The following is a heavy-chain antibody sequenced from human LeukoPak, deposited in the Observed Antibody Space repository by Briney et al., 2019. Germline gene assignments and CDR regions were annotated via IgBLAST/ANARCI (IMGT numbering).Heavy chain of an antibody. CDR2: IRNEGSNK. CDR1: AFTCSIYG. D-gene: IGHD3-22*01. J-gene: IGHJ4*02. V-gene: IGHV3-30*02. Sequence: PGRSLRKSPEAPAFTCSIYGMYWVTQAPRKGLEWAPFIRNEGSNKDFAVSVKGRFIISRDNSNNTLYLQMNSLRAEDKAVYYCAKTHYYPQSLQGGEPYYFDYWGQGTLVTVSS. CDR3: AKTHYYPQSLQGGEPYYFDY.